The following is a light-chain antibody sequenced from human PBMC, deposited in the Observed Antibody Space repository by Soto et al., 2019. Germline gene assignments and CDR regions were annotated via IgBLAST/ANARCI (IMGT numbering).Light chain of an antibody. CDR3: ASYEAGNILV. J-gene: IGLJ2*01. V-gene: IGLV2-8*01. Sequence: QSALTQPPSASGSPGQSVTISCTGTSSDVGGYNYVSWYQQHPGKAPKLMIYEVSKRPSGVPDRFSGSKSGNTASLTVSGPRVEMGGNYNSASYEAGNILVFGGGTKLP. CDR2: EVS. CDR1: SSDVGGYNY.